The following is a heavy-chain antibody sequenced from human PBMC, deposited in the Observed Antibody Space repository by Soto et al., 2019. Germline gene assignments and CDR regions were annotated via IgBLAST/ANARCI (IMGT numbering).Heavy chain of an antibody. Sequence: GGSLTLPCAACGFSFRHYSIAGFRQAPGKGLEWLSYISSESGTIYYAESVKGRFTVSRDNAKNSLYLQMNRLRDEDTAVYYCESFYWGQGTLXTVSS. CDR1: GFSFRHYS. CDR3: ESFY. V-gene: IGHV3-48*02. J-gene: IGHJ4*02. CDR2: ISSESGTI.